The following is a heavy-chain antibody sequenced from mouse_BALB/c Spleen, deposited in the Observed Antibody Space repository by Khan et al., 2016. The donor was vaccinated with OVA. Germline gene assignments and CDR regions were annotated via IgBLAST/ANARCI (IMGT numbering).Heavy chain of an antibody. D-gene: IGHD1-1*01. V-gene: IGHV1S81*02. CDR3: ARIKKIVATYVDY. Sequence: QVQLKESGAELVKAGASVKMSCKASGYTFTSYWMHWVKQRLGQGLEWFAETNPTNGRTYYNEKFKSKATLTVDKSSSTAYMLLSGPTFEDSAVYDCARIKKIVATYVDYGGQGTTLTVSS. CDR2: TNPTNGRT. CDR1: GYTFTSYW. J-gene: IGHJ2*01.